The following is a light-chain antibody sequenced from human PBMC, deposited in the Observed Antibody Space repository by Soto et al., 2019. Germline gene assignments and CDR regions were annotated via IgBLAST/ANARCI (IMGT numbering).Light chain of an antibody. CDR3: QQYVTSPRT. CDR1: QSVSSNY. Sequence: EIVLTQSPGTLSLSPGERATLSCRASQSVSSNYLAWYQQKPGQAPRLLIYLASSRVTGIPDRFSGSGSGTDFTLTISRLEREDFAVYYCQQYVTSPRTFGQGSSVEI. J-gene: IGKJ1*01. CDR2: LAS. V-gene: IGKV3-20*01.